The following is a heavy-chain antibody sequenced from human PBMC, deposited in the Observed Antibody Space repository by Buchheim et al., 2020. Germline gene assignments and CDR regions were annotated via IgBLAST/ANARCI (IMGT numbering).Heavy chain of an antibody. CDR3: ARQFWSEFLTFEY. CDR2: ITGSGSTI. V-gene: IGHV3-48*03. J-gene: IGHJ4*02. D-gene: IGHD3-3*02. Sequence: EVQLVESGGGLVQPGGSLRLSCAASGFTFSSYEMNWVRQAPGKGLEWVSCITGSGSTIYYADSVKGRFTISRDNAKNSLYLQMNSLRAEDTAVYYCARQFWSEFLTFEYWGQGTL. CDR1: GFTFSSYE.